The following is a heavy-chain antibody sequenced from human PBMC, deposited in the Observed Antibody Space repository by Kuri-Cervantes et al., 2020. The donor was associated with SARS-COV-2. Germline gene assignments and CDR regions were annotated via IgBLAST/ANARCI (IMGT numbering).Heavy chain of an antibody. V-gene: IGHV4-4*02. D-gene: IGHD6-13*01. CDR3: ARQYSSRWYGEGQFDY. CDR2: IYHSGST. J-gene: IGHJ4*02. Sequence: SCAVSGGSISSSNWWSWVRQPPGKGLEWIGEIYHSGSTNYNPSLKSQVTMSVDKSKNQFSLKLSSVTAADTAVYYCARQYSSRWYGEGQFDYWGQGTLVTVSS. CDR1: GGSISSSNW.